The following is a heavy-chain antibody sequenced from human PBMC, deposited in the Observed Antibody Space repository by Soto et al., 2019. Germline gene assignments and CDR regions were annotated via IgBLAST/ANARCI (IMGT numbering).Heavy chain of an antibody. D-gene: IGHD3-10*01. V-gene: IGHV3-23*01. CDR1: GFTFSSYA. CDR2: ISGSGGST. J-gene: IGHJ4*02. CDR3: AKESYYYGSGSYYNGNHFDY. Sequence: EVQLLESGGGLVQPGGSLRLSCAASGFTFSSYAMSWVRQAPGKGLEWVSAISGSGGSTYYADSVKGRFTISRDNSKNTLYLQMNSLRAEDTAVYYCAKESYYYGSGSYYNGNHFDYWGQGTLVTVSS.